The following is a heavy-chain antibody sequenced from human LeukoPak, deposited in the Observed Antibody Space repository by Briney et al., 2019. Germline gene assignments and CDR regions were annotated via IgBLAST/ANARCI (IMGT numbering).Heavy chain of an antibody. V-gene: IGHV3-30*04. CDR3: ARASYGYGNNWFDP. CDR2: ISYDGSNK. CDR1: GFTFSSYA. J-gene: IGHJ5*02. Sequence: PGGSLRLSCAASGFTFSSYAMHWVRQAPGKGLEWVAVISYDGSNKYYADSVKGRFTISRDNSKNTLYLQMNSLRAEDTAVYYCARASYGYGNNWFDPWGQGTLVTVSS. D-gene: IGHD5-18*01.